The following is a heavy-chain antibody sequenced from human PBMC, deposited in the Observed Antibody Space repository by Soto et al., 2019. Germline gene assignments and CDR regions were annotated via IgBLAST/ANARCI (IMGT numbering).Heavy chain of an antibody. D-gene: IGHD2-21*02. CDR2: IYYSGST. Sequence: QVQLQESGPGLVKPSETLSLTCTVSGGSISSYYWSWIRQPPGKGLEWIGYIYYSGSTNYNPSLKSRVTISVDTSKNQFSLKLSSVTAADTAVYYCARVVYCGGDCPDAFDIWGQGTMVTVSS. CDR1: GGSISSYY. J-gene: IGHJ3*02. CDR3: ARVVYCGGDCPDAFDI. V-gene: IGHV4-59*01.